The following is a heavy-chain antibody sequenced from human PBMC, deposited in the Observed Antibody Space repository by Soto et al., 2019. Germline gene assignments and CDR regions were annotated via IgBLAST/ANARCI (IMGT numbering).Heavy chain of an antibody. Sequence: QVQLVQSGAEVKKPGSSVKVSCKASGGTFSSYAISWVRQAPGQGLEWMGGIIPIFGTANYEQEFQGRVTSAADDSTSTAYMELSSLRSEDTAVYYCASARRDGYQGGFDYWGQGTLVTVSS. CDR1: GGTFSSYA. CDR3: ASARRDGYQGGFDY. CDR2: IIPIFGTA. J-gene: IGHJ4*02. V-gene: IGHV1-69*12. D-gene: IGHD5-12*01.